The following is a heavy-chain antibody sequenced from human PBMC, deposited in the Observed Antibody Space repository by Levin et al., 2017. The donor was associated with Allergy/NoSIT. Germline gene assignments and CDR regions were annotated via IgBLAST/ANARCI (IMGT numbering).Heavy chain of an antibody. D-gene: IGHD6-19*01. J-gene: IGHJ3*01. Sequence: SQTLSLTCAVYGGSFSGSYWSWIRQPPGKGLEWIGEINHSGSTNYNPSLKSRVTISVDTSKNQFSLKLSSVTAADTAVYYCATTSGWPIDAFDVWGQGTMVTVSS. V-gene: IGHV4-34*01. CDR1: GGSFSGSY. CDR2: INHSGST. CDR3: ATTSGWPIDAFDV.